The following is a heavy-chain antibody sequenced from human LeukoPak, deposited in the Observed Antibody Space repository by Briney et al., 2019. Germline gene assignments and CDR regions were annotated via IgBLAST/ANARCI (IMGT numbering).Heavy chain of an antibody. CDR2: IYTSGST. CDR3: AREEYYYGTWSYYTY. Sequence: PSETLSLTCTVSGGSISSYYWSWLRQPAGKGLEWIGRIYTSGSTNYNPSLKSRVTMSVDTSKNQFSLKLSTVTAADTAVYYCAREEYYYGTWSYYTYWGQGTLVTVSS. D-gene: IGHD3-10*01. J-gene: IGHJ4*02. V-gene: IGHV4-4*07. CDR1: GGSISSYY.